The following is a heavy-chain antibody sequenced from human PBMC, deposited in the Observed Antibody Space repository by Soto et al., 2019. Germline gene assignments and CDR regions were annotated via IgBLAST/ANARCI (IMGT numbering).Heavy chain of an antibody. CDR3: AKDLSTQRATIWGD. CDR1: GFTFSSYG. V-gene: IGHV3-30*18. CDR2: ISYDGSNK. J-gene: IGHJ4*02. D-gene: IGHD1-26*01. Sequence: QVQLVESGGGVVQPGRSLRLSCAASGFTFSSYGMHWVRQAPGKGLEWVAVISYDGSNKYYADSVKGRFTISRDNSENTLYLQMNSLRAEDTAVYYCAKDLSTQRATIWGDWGQGTLVTVSS.